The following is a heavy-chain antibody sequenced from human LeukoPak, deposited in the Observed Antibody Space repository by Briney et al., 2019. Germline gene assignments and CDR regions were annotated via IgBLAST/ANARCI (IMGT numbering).Heavy chain of an antibody. D-gene: IGHD3-10*01. Sequence: GGSLRLACAASGFTFDDYGMSWVRQVPGKGLEWVSGINWNGGRTGYEDSVKGRFTISRDNAKKSLYVQMNSLRAEDTALYYCAREYYGSGSYYNVGYWGQGTLVTVSS. V-gene: IGHV3-20*04. J-gene: IGHJ4*02. CDR3: AREYYGSGSYYNVGY. CDR2: INWNGGRT. CDR1: GFTFDDYG.